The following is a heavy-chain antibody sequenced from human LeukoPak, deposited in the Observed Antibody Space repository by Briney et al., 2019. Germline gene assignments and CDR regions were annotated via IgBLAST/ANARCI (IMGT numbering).Heavy chain of an antibody. D-gene: IGHD4-11*01. CDR3: ARSYSNLYYYYMDV. CDR1: GGSISSYY. Sequence: NASETLSLTCTVSGGSISSYYWSWIRQPPGKGLEWIEYIYTSGSTNYNPPLKSRVTISVDTSKNQFSLKLSSVTAADTAVYYCARSYSNLYYYYMDVWGKGTTVTVSS. J-gene: IGHJ6*03. V-gene: IGHV4-4*09. CDR2: IYTSGST.